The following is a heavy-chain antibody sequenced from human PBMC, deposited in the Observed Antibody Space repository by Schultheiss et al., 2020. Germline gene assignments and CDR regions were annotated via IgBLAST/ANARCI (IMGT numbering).Heavy chain of an antibody. CDR2: IYYSGST. J-gene: IGHJ4*02. CDR1: GGSISSSSYY. V-gene: IGHV4-39*07. D-gene: IGHD3-16*01. CDR3: ARMMRSANDY. Sequence: SQTLSLTCTVSGGSISSSSYYWGWIRQPPGKGLEWIGSIYYSGSTYYNPSLKSRVTISVDTSKNQFSLKLSSVTAADTAVYYCARMMRSANDYWGQGTLVTVSS.